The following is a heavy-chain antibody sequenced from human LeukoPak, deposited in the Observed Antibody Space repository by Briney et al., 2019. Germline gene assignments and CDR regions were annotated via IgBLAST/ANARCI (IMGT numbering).Heavy chain of an antibody. V-gene: IGHV1-2*06. J-gene: IGHJ5*02. Sequence: ASVKVSCKASGYTFTGYYMQWVRQAPGQGLEWMGLINPNSGGTDYAQNFQGRVTMTRDTSISTVYMDLSSLKSNDTAVYYCARQGSLGTWFDPWGQGTLVTVSS. CDR1: GYTFTGYY. CDR2: INPNSGGT. D-gene: IGHD7-27*01. CDR3: ARQGSLGTWFDP.